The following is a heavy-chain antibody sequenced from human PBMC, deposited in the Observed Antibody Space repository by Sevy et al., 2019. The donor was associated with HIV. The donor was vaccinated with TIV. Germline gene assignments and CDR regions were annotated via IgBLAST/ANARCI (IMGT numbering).Heavy chain of an antibody. J-gene: IGHJ2*01. V-gene: IGHV3-23*01. CDR1: GFTFTTYA. CDR3: AKHYLHDIAAGWYFDL. CDR2: ISGGDGGP. Sequence: GGSLRLSCVASGFTFTTYAMSWVRQGPGEGLEWVATISGGDGGPYYADSVKGRFTISRSNSKDTLYLLMDRLRAEDTAVYYCAKHYLHDIAAGWYFDLWGRGTLVTVSS. D-gene: IGHD6-6*01.